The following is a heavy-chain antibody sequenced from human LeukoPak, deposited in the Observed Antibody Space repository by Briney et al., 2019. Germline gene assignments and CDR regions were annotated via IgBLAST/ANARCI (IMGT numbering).Heavy chain of an antibody. D-gene: IGHD3-22*01. CDR2: INWNGGST. CDR1: GFTFDDHG. CDR3: ARDSYYYDSSGLYFDY. V-gene: IGHV3-20*04. Sequence: GGSLRHSCAASGFTFDDHGMSWVRQAPGKGLEWGAGINWNGGSTGYADSVKGRFTISRDNAKNSLYLQMNSLRAEDTALYYCARDSYYYDSSGLYFDYWGQGTLVTVSS. J-gene: IGHJ4*02.